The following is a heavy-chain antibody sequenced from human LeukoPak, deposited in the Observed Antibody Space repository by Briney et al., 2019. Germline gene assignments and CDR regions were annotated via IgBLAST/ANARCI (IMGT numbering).Heavy chain of an antibody. D-gene: IGHD3-10*01. Sequence: GASVKVSCKASGYTFTSCDINWVRQATGQGLEWMGWMNPNSGYTGYAHKFQGRVTMSRNTSISTDYIELGSLISEDTVVYYCVRGCRGPPLYMIRGYYYYYYMDVWGKGTTVTVSS. CDR2: MNPNSGYT. CDR1: GYTFTSCD. CDR3: VRGCRGPPLYMIRGYYYYYYMDV. J-gene: IGHJ6*03. V-gene: IGHV1-8*01.